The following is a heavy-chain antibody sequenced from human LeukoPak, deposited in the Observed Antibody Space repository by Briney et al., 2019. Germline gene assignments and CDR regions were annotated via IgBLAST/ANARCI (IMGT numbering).Heavy chain of an antibody. J-gene: IGHJ4*02. Sequence: GGSLRLSCAASGFTFSSYGMHWVRQAPGKGLEWVAVISYDGSNKYYADSVKGRFTISRDNSKNTLYLQMNSLRAEDTAVYYCARYPETSSSDMSDTYFDYWGQGTLVTVSS. CDR1: GFTFSSYG. CDR2: ISYDGSNK. V-gene: IGHV3-30*03. CDR3: ARYPETSSSDMSDTYFDY. D-gene: IGHD6-6*01.